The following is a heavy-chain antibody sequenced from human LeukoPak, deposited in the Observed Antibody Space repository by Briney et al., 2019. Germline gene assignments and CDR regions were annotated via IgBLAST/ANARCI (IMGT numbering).Heavy chain of an antibody. Sequence: GGSLRLSCAASGFIVSSSFMSWVRQAPGKGLEWVSLIYSAGSAYYADSVKGRFTISRDNSKNTLYLQMNSLRAEDTAVYYCSSFGSGAYYFDYWGQGTLVTVSS. CDR2: IYSAGSA. CDR1: GFIVSSSF. J-gene: IGHJ4*02. D-gene: IGHD3-10*01. CDR3: SSFGSGAYYFDY. V-gene: IGHV3-66*01.